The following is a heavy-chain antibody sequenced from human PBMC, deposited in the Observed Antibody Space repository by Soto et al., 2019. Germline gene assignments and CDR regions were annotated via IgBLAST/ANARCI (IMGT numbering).Heavy chain of an antibody. D-gene: IGHD2-2*01. J-gene: IGHJ5*02. CDR1: VGTFSSYA. CDR3: ARVGIVVVPAAPPVHWFDP. Sequence: QVQLVQSGAEVKKPGSSVKVSCKASVGTFSSYAISWVRQAPGQGLEWMGVIIPIFGTANYAQKFQGRVTITADESTSTAYMELSSLRSEDTAVYYCARVGIVVVPAAPPVHWFDPWGQGTLVTVSS. CDR2: IIPIFGTA. V-gene: IGHV1-69*01.